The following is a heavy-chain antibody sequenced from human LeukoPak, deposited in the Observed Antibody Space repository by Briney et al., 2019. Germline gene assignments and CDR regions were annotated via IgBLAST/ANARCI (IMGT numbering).Heavy chain of an antibody. D-gene: IGHD1-26*01. CDR2: IRSKANSYAT. CDR1: GFTFSGSA. J-gene: IGHJ4*02. CDR3: TSHGSYVDY. Sequence: GGSLRLSRAASGFTFSGSAMHWVRQASGTGLEWVGRIRSKANSYATAYAASVKGRFTISRDDSKNTAYLQMNSLKTEDTAVYYCTSHGSYVDYWGQGTLVTVSS. V-gene: IGHV3-73*01.